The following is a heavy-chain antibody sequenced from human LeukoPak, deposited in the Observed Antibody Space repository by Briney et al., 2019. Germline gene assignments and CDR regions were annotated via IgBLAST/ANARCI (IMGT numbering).Heavy chain of an antibody. J-gene: IGHJ4*02. CDR2: IKQDGSEK. Sequence: GGSLRLSCAASGFTFSSYWMSWVRQAPGKGLEWVANIKQDGSEKYYVDSVKGRFTIFRDNAKNSLYLQMNSLRAEDTAVYYCATGSYYDSSGYYWGQGTLVTVSS. CDR3: ATGSYYDSSGYY. CDR1: GFTFSSYW. V-gene: IGHV3-7*01. D-gene: IGHD3-22*01.